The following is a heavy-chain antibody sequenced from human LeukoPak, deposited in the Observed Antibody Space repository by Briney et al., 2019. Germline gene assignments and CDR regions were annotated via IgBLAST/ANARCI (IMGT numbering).Heavy chain of an antibody. Sequence: SVKVSCKASGGTFSNYAISWVRQAPGQGLEWMGRIIPILGITNYAQKFQGRVTITADKSTSTAYMEVSRLGSEDTAVYYCARGRQVVAADSGQFDYWGQGTLVTVSS. CDR2: IIPILGIT. CDR3: ARGRQVVAADSGQFDY. V-gene: IGHV1-69*04. CDR1: GGTFSNYA. J-gene: IGHJ4*02. D-gene: IGHD2-15*01.